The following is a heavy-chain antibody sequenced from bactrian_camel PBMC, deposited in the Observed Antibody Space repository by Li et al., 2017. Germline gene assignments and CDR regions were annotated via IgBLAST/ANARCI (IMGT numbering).Heavy chain of an antibody. V-gene: IGHV3S40*01. CDR1: YTRRPNY. CDR2: IYTGGGDG. J-gene: IGHJ4*01. D-gene: IGHD6*01. CDR3: AEGRGSRGEHCYSLNY. Sequence: VQLVESGGGSVQAGGSLRLSCSYTRRPNYVTWFRQGPGNGREGVAGIYTGGGDGYYADAVKGRFTISQDSARNTVYLQMNNLQPEDTATYYCAEGRGSRGEHCYSLNYWGQGTQVTVS.